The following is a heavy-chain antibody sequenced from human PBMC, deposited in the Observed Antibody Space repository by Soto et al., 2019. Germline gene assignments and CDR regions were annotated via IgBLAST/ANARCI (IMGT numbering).Heavy chain of an antibody. J-gene: IGHJ4*02. Sequence: EVPLVESGGGLVQPGGSLRLSCAASGFTFSRYSMNWVRQAPGPGLEWISYISSSGSDIFYADSVKGRFTISRDNAKNSLYLQMNSLRDEDTAVYYCARARGYNYGYEDYWGQGTLVTVSS. CDR2: ISSSGSDI. CDR1: GFTFSRYS. D-gene: IGHD5-18*01. CDR3: ARARGYNYGYEDY. V-gene: IGHV3-48*02.